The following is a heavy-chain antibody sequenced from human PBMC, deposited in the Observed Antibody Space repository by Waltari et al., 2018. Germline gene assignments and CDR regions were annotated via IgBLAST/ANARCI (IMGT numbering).Heavy chain of an antibody. J-gene: IGHJ6*02. D-gene: IGHD6-6*01. CDR3: AKDEGARLAPTFGMDA. V-gene: IGHV3-23*01. CDR1: GFPFSTYT. CDR2: MTASGLMA. Sequence: EMQLLESGGALVQPGGSLRLSCAASGFPFSTYTMNWVRQVPGKGLGWVAVMTASGLMAYGDSVKGRFTISRDNSKNTLYLQMYRLRVEDTARYYCAKDEGARLAPTFGMDAWGQGTTVIVSS.